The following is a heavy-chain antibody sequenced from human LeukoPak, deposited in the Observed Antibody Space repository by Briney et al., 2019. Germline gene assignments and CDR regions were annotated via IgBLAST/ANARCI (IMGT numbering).Heavy chain of an antibody. V-gene: IGHV3-21*01. J-gene: IGHJ4*02. CDR1: GFTISSYS. Sequence: GGSLRLSCAASGFTISSYSMNWVRQAPGKGLEGVSSISSSSSYIYYADSVKGRFTISRDNAKNSLYLQMNSLRAEDTAVYYCARERGSSSWMTFDYWGQGTLVTVSS. D-gene: IGHD6-13*01. CDR3: ARERGSSSWMTFDY. CDR2: ISSSSSYI.